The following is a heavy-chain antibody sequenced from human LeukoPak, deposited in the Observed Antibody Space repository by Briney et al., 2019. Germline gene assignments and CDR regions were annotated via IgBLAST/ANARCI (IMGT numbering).Heavy chain of an antibody. J-gene: IGHJ4*02. CDR1: GYTFTGYY. V-gene: IGHV1-2*02. Sequence: ASVKVSCKASGYTFTGYYMQWVRQAPGQGLEWMGWINPNSGGTNYAQKFQGRVTMTRDTSISTAYMELSRLRSDDTAVYYCARGVGNYYDSSGNDYWGQGTLVTVSS. CDR2: INPNSGGT. CDR3: ARGVGNYYDSSGNDY. D-gene: IGHD3-22*01.